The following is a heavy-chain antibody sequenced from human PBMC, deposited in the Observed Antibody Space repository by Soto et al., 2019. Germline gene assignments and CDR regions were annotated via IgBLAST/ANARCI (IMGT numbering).Heavy chain of an antibody. J-gene: IGHJ4*02. CDR3: GVGEGAPH. D-gene: IGHD3-10*01. CDR2: ISASGGST. CDR1: GFTFSDYA. V-gene: IGHV3-23*01. Sequence: EVQLLESGGGLVQPGGSLRLSCAASGFTFSDYAMTWVRQAPGKGREWVSEISASGGSTYYADSVKGRFTISRDNGKNTLYLPMSSLRVDDTAVYYCGVGEGAPHWGQGTLVTVSS.